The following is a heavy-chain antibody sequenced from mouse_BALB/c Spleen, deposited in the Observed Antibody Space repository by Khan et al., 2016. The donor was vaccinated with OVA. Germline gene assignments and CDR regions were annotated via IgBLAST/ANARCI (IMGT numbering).Heavy chain of an antibody. D-gene: IGHD2-10*01. Sequence: VQLLESGPGLVAPSQSLSITCTISGFSLTNYGVHWVRQPPGKGLEWLVVIWSDGSTPYNSTLKSRLSISKDNSKSQVFLKMNRHQTDDTAMYFCAIQPYYHYYIMDYWGQGTSVTVSS. J-gene: IGHJ4*01. V-gene: IGHV2-6-1*01. CDR2: IWSDGST. CDR1: GFSLTNYG. CDR3: AIQPYYHYYIMDY.